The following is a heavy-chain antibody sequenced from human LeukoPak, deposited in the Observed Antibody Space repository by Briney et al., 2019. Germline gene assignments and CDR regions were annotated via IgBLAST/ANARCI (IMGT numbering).Heavy chain of an antibody. J-gene: IGHJ2*01. CDR3: ARDPKGGSWYFDL. CDR2: RTYDGSNK. Sequence: GRSLRLSCATSGFILSNYAMHWVRQAPGKGLEWVAVRTYDGSNKYYADSVKGRFTFSRDNSKNTLYLQMNSLRTDDTPVYYCARDPKGGSWYFDLWGRGTLVTVSS. CDR1: GFILSNYA. V-gene: IGHV3-30-3*01. D-gene: IGHD3-16*01.